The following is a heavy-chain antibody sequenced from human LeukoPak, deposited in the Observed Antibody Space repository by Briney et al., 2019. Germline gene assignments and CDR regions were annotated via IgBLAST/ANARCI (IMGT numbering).Heavy chain of an antibody. J-gene: IGHJ4*02. Sequence: SETLSLTCTVSGGSISSYYWSWIRQPPGKGLEWIGYIYYSGSTNYNPSLKSQVTISVDTSKNQFSLKLSSVTAADTAVYYCAREYLEYGSGNDYFDYWGQGTPVTVSS. CDR1: GGSISSYY. CDR3: AREYLEYGSGNDYFDY. CDR2: IYYSGST. V-gene: IGHV4-59*12. D-gene: IGHD3-10*01.